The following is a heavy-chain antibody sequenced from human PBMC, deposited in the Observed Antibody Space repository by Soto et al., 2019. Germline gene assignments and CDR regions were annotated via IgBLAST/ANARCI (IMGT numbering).Heavy chain of an antibody. CDR3: ARGGIQLWLSAFDY. Sequence: PSETLSLTCAVSGGSISSGGYSWSWIRQPPGKGLEWIGYIYHSGSTYYNPSLKSRVTISVDRSKNQFSLKLSSVTAADTAVYYCARGGIQLWLSAFDYWGQGTLVTVSS. V-gene: IGHV4-30-2*01. CDR2: IYHSGST. J-gene: IGHJ4*02. CDR1: GGSISSGGYS. D-gene: IGHD5-18*01.